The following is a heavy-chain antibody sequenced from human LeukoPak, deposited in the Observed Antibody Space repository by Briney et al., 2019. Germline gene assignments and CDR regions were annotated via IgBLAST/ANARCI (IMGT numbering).Heavy chain of an antibody. V-gene: IGHV3-20*04. CDR3: ARGKAAAGAEIAFDI. Sequence: GGSLRLSCAASGFTFSRYSMNWVRQAPGKGLEWVSGINWNGGSTGYADSVKGRFTISRDNAKNSLYLQMNSLRAEDTALYYCARGKAAAGAEIAFDIWGQGTMVTVSS. CDR1: GFTFSRYS. J-gene: IGHJ3*02. D-gene: IGHD6-13*01. CDR2: INWNGGST.